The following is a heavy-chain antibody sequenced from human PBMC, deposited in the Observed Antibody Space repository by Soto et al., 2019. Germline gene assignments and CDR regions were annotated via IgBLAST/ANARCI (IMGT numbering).Heavy chain of an antibody. V-gene: IGHV4-30-4*01. CDR2: IYYSGIT. J-gene: IGHJ4*02. D-gene: IGHD4-17*01. Sequence: PSETLSLTCSVSGGSIKNGDYHWSWIRQSPGTGLEWIGYIYYSGITYYNPSLKSRVAISLDTSKNQFSLSLNSVTAADTAMYYCARVRTVTKVFFDHWGQGTLVTVSS. CDR3: ARVRTVTKVFFDH. CDR1: GGSIKNGDYH.